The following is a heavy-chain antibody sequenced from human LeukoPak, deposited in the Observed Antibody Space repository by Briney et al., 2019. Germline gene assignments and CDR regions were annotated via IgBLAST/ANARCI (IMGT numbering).Heavy chain of an antibody. J-gene: IGHJ4*02. CDR3: AKDVRLGVTQPYYFDY. D-gene: IGHD1-26*01. CDR1: GFTFSSNA. CDR2: ISGSGGST. V-gene: IGHV3-23*01. Sequence: PGGSLRLSCVASGFTFSSNAMSWVRQAPGKGLEWVSGISGSGGSTYYADSVKGRFTISRDNANNTLNLQMNSLGAEDTALYYCAKDVRLGVTQPYYFDYWGQGALVTVSS.